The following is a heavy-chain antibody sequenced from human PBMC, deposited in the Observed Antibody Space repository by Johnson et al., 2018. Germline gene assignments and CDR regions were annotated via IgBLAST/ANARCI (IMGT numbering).Heavy chain of an antibody. CDR1: GFTFSSYA. CDR2: ITATGGNT. CDR3: AKRPPLRGYVDY. V-gene: IGHV3-23*01. J-gene: IGHJ4*02. D-gene: IGHD3-22*01. Sequence: EVQLLESGGGLVQXGGSLRLSCAASGFTFSSYAMSWVRQGPGKGLEWVSAITATGGNTFYADSVKGRFTISRDNSKNTLYLQMNSLRAEDTAVYFCAKRPPLRGYVDYWGQGTLVTVSS.